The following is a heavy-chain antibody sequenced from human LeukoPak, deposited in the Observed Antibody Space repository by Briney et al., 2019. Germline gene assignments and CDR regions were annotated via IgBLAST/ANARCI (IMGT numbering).Heavy chain of an antibody. CDR3: ARENDAFDI. CDR1: GFTFSSYA. CDR2: ISYDGSNK. V-gene: IGHV3-30-3*01. J-gene: IGHJ3*02. Sequence: GGSLRLSCAASGFTFSSYAMHWVRQAPGKGLEWVAVISYDGSNKYYADSVRGRFTISRDNSKNTLYLQMNSLRAEDTAVYYCARENDAFDIWGQGTVVTVSS.